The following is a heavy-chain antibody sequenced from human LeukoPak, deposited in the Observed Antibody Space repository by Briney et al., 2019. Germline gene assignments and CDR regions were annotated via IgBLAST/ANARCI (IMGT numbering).Heavy chain of an antibody. V-gene: IGHV3-48*04. J-gene: IGHJ6*03. CDR2: SSTVPVNI. CDR1: GFAFISTS. CDR3: ATTGHFYDMDV. D-gene: IGHD1-1*01. Sequence: GGSLRLSCAASGFAFISTSIHWVRQAPGKGLEWLSYSSTVPVNIYYADSVKGRFTISRDNAKSSLNLQMSSLRAEDTAVYFCATTGHFYDMDVWGKGTTVTVSS.